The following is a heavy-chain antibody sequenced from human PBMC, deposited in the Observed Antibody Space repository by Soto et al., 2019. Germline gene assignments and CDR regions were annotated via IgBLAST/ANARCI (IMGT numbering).Heavy chain of an antibody. Sequence: GESLKISCKASGYSFNTYRIGWVSQMPGNGLEWMGIIYPGDSDTRYSPSFQGQVTISADKSITTVYLQWNSLKASDTAIYYCARPGYYDSSGFFNFDYWGQGTLVTVSS. V-gene: IGHV5-51*01. J-gene: IGHJ4*02. CDR1: GYSFNTYR. D-gene: IGHD3-22*01. CDR2: IYPGDSDT. CDR3: ARPGYYDSSGFFNFDY.